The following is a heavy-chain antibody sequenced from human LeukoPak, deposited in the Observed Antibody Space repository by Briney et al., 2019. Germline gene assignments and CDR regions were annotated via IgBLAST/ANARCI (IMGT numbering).Heavy chain of an antibody. CDR1: GYTFTSYG. D-gene: IGHD5-18*01. V-gene: IGHV1-18*01. CDR3: ARGAIQLWLRGNWFDP. Sequence: GASVKVSCKASGYTFTSYGISWVRQAPGQGLEWMGWISAYNGNTNYAQKLQGRVTMTTDTSTSTAYMELRSLRSDDTAVYYCARGAIQLWLRGNWFDPWGQGTLVTVSS. CDR2: ISAYNGNT. J-gene: IGHJ5*02.